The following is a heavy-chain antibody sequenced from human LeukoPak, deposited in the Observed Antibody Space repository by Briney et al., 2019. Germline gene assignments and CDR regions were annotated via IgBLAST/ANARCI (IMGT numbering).Heavy chain of an antibody. CDR3: ATPPAMRAPPNYFQH. CDR1: GLTFSTYA. Sequence: PGGSLRLSCAVSGLTFSTYAMTWVRQAPGKGLEWVASISGSGDDTYYADSVKGRLTISRDNSKNTVFLQMSSLRADDTAVYYCATPPAMRAPPNYFQHWGQGTLVTVSS. J-gene: IGHJ1*01. V-gene: IGHV3-23*01. D-gene: IGHD5-18*01. CDR2: ISGSGDDT.